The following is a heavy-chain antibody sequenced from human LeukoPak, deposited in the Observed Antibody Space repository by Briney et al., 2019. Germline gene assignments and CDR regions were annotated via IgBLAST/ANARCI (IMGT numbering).Heavy chain of an antibody. Sequence: GGSLRLSCAASGFTVSSNYMSWVRQAPGKGLEWVSVIYSGGSTYYADSVKGRFTISRDNSKNTLYLQMNRLRAEDTAVYYCAREEMATTAFDYWGQGTLVTVSS. CDR2: IYSGGST. D-gene: IGHD5-24*01. V-gene: IGHV3-53*01. J-gene: IGHJ4*02. CDR1: GFTVSSNY. CDR3: AREEMATTAFDY.